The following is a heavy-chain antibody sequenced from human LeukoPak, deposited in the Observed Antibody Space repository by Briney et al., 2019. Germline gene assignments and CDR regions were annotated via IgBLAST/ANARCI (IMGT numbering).Heavy chain of an antibody. D-gene: IGHD3-9*01. CDR2: INTNTGNP. J-gene: IGHJ2*01. Sequence: ASVKVSCKASGYTFTGYAMNWVRQAPGQGLEWMGWINTNTGNPTYAQGFTGRFVFSLDTSVSTAYLQISSLKAEDTAVYYCARKRDYDVLTGSPHWYFDLWGRGTLVTVSS. V-gene: IGHV7-4-1*02. CDR1: GYTFTGYA. CDR3: ARKRDYDVLTGSPHWYFDL.